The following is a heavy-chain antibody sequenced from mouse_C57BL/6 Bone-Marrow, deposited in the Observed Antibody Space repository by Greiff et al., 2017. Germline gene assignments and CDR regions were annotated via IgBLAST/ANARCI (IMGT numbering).Heavy chain of an antibody. CDR3: ARDYYGPGYYCDY. J-gene: IGHJ2*01. CDR1: GYTFTSYW. Sequence: QVQLKQPGAELVKPGASVKMSCKASGYTFTSYWITWVKQRPGQGLEWIGDIYPGSGSNNYNEKFKSKATLTVDTSSSTAYLQLSSLTSEDSAVYYCARDYYGPGYYCDYWDQGTTHTVSS. V-gene: IGHV1-55*01. CDR2: IYPGSGSN. D-gene: IGHD1-2*01.